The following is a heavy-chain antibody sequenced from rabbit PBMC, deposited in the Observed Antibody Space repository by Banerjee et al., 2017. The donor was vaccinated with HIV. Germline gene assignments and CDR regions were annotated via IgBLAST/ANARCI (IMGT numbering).Heavy chain of an antibody. CDR3: ARDDAGYAGWNFNL. CDR1: GFSFSNRYV. V-gene: IGHV1S43*01. CDR2: INSNTGNT. J-gene: IGHJ4*01. Sequence: QSLEESGGDLVKPGASLTLTCKASGFSFSNRYVMCWVRQAPGKGLEWIACINSNTGNTVYASWAKGPFTISRSTSLNTVDLKMTSLTAADTATYFCARDDAGYAGWNFNLWGPGTLVTVS. D-gene: IGHD4-2*01.